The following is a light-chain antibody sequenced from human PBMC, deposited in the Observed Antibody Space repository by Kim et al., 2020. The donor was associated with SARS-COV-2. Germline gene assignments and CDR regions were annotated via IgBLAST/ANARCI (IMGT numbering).Light chain of an antibody. CDR3: SSYTSSSTLEV. Sequence: SITTACTETSSDVGGYNYVSWYQQHPGKAPKLMIYDVSNRPSGVSNRFSGSKSGNTASLTISGLQAEDEADYYCSSYTSSSTLEVFGTGTKVTVL. CDR2: DVS. V-gene: IGLV2-14*03. J-gene: IGLJ1*01. CDR1: SSDVGGYNY.